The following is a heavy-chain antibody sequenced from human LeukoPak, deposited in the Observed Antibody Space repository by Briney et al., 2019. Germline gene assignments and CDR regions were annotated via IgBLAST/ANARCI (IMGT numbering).Heavy chain of an antibody. CDR3: ASGYYHDSSRYYRFDY. V-gene: IGHV4-59*08. D-gene: IGHD3-22*01. Sequence: SETLSLTCTVSGGSVSSYYWTWIRQPPGKGLEWIGYIFYNGSTNYNPSLKSRVTISVDTSKNQFSLKLRSVSAADTAVYYCASGYYHDSSRYYRFDYWGQGTLVTVSS. J-gene: IGHJ4*02. CDR1: GGSVSSYY. CDR2: IFYNGST.